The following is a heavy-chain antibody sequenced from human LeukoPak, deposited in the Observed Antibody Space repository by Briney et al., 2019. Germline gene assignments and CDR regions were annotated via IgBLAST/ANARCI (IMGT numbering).Heavy chain of an antibody. Sequence: EASVKVSCKASGYTFTSYGISWVRQAPGQGLEWMGWISAYNGNTNYAQKLQGRVTMTTDTSTSTAYMELRSLRSDDTAVYYCARVGLHVEHYYFDYWGQGTLVTVSS. D-gene: IGHD3-3*02. CDR3: ARVGLHVEHYYFDY. J-gene: IGHJ4*02. V-gene: IGHV1-18*01. CDR1: GYTFTSYG. CDR2: ISAYNGNT.